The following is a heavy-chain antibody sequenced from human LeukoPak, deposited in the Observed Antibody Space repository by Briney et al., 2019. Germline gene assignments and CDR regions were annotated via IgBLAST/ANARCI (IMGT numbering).Heavy chain of an antibody. CDR1: GGSISRGSYY. V-gene: IGHV4-61*02. CDR2: IYNSGTT. D-gene: IGHD3-10*01. J-gene: IGHJ4*02. CDR3: ARQTFGVLYFDS. Sequence: PSQTLSLPCIVSGGSISRGSYYWNWIRQPAGKGLEWMGRIYNSGTTNYNPSLNSRVTISTDMSKNQISLKLSSVTAADTAVYYCARQTFGVLYFDSWGQGTLVVVSS.